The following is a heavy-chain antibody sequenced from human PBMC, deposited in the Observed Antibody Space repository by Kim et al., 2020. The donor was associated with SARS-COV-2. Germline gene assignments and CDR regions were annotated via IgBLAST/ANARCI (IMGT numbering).Heavy chain of an antibody. D-gene: IGHD2-2*01. CDR1: GFTFSSYA. V-gene: IGHV3-23*01. Sequence: GGSLRLSCAVSGFTFSSYAMSWVRQAPGKGLEWVSAISGSGGSTYYADSVKGRFTISRDNSKNTLYLQMNSLRAADTAVYYCAKDQLKYCTSTSCSYYYYGMDVWGQGTTVTVSS. J-gene: IGHJ6*02. CDR2: ISGSGGST. CDR3: AKDQLKYCTSTSCSYYYYGMDV.